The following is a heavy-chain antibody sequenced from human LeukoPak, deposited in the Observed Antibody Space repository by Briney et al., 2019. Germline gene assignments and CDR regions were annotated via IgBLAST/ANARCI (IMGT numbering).Heavy chain of an antibody. CDR2: IYRSGST. Sequence: SETLSLTCTVSGGSISSGSYYWSWIRQPAGKRLEWIGHIYRSGSTNYNPSLKSRVTIPVDTSKNQFSLKLSFVTAADTAVYYCARVVGTKTTNWFDPWGQGTLVTVSS. D-gene: IGHD1-7*01. CDR1: GGSISSGSYY. CDR3: ARVVGTKTTNWFDP. J-gene: IGHJ5*02. V-gene: IGHV4-61*09.